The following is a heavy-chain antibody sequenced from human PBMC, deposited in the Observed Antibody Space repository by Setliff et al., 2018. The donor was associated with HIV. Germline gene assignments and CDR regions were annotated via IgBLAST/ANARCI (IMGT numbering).Heavy chain of an antibody. Sequence: ASVKVSCKASGYTFTNYAMNWVRQAPGQGLEWMGWINTNTGNPTYAQGFTGRFVFSLDTSVSTAFLQISSLQAEDTAVYYCAREMQFSVYWGQGTLVTVSS. CDR3: AREMQFSVY. CDR1: GYTFTNYA. V-gene: IGHV7-4-1*02. J-gene: IGHJ4*02. D-gene: IGHD3-10*01. CDR2: INTNTGNP.